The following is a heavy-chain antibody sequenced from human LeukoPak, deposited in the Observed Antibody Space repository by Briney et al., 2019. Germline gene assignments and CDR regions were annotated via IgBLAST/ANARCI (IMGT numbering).Heavy chain of an antibody. CDR1: GGSISSHY. J-gene: IGHJ4*02. CDR3: ARHVRRYSYGTGFDY. V-gene: IGHV4-59*08. D-gene: IGHD5-18*01. Sequence: SETLSLTCTVSGGSISSHYWSWIRQPPGKGLEWIGYIYYSGSTNYNPSLKSRVTISVDTSKNQFSLKLSSVTAADTAVYYCARHVRRYSYGTGFDYWGQGTLVTVSS. CDR2: IYYSGST.